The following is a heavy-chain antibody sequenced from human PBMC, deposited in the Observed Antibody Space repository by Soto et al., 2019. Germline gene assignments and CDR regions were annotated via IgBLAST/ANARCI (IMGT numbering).Heavy chain of an antibody. CDR1: GYSFTSSW. D-gene: IGHD3-9*01. Sequence: SGESLKISCKASGYSFTSSWINWVRQRAGKGLGWMGRIDPSDSFTNYIPPLEGHVTFSXXXXTXTXYXQXNXLRASDTAMYFCGRLTGLPHYYSTDVWG. CDR2: IDPSDSFT. CDR3: GRLTGLPHYYSTDV. J-gene: IGHJ6*02. V-gene: IGHV5-10-1*01.